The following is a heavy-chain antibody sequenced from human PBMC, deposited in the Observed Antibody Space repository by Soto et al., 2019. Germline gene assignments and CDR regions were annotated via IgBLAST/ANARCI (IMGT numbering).Heavy chain of an antibody. J-gene: IGHJ6*03. CDR1: GFTFSRYA. CDR3: AKSTEDRRSDYYYYYYMDV. V-gene: IGHV3-23*01. CDR2: VSSGGGTT. Sequence: GGSLRLSCAASGFTFSRYAMSWVRQAPGKGLEWVSTVSSGGGTTYYAGSVKGRFTVSRDSSKNTVYLQVDSLRVEDTAVYHCAKSTEDRRSDYYYYYYMDVWGKGTTVTVSS.